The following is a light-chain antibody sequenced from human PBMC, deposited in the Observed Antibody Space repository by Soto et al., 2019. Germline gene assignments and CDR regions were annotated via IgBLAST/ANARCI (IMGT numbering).Light chain of an antibody. J-gene: IGKJ4*01. CDR2: AAS. V-gene: IGKV3-20*01. CDR1: QSVGSS. Sequence: EILLTQSPSTLSASPGERATLSCRASQSVGSSLAWYQQKPGQAPRLLIYAASDRATGIPYRFSGSGSGTDFTLTISRLEPEDFAVYFCQQYGSSPLTFGGGTKVDIK. CDR3: QQYGSSPLT.